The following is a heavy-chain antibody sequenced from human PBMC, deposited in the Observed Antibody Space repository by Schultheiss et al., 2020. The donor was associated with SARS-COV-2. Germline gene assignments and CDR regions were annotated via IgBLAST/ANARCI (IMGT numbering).Heavy chain of an antibody. D-gene: IGHD3-3*01. CDR1: GYTFTSND. Sequence: ASVKVSCKASGYTFTSNDINWVRQAPGQGLEWMGWMNPNSGGTNYAQKFQGRVTMTRDTSISTAYMELSRLRSDDTAVYYCASGADYDFWSGYWGQGTLVTVSS. CDR2: MNPNSGGT. V-gene: IGHV1-2*02. CDR3: ASGADYDFWSGY. J-gene: IGHJ4*02.